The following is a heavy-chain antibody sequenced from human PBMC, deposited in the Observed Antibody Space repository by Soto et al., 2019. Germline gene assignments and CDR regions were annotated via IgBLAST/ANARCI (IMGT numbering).Heavy chain of an antibody. Sequence: SETLSLTCTVSGGSISSGNYYWSWIRQHPGKGLEWIAYMSYSGTTYYNPSLKTRGIISLDTSTNQFSLKLSSVTAADTAVYFCARYCSGGTCQYAFDIWGQGTMVTVSS. CDR3: ARYCSGGTCQYAFDI. J-gene: IGHJ3*02. V-gene: IGHV4-31*03. CDR1: GGSISSGNYY. CDR2: MSYSGTT. D-gene: IGHD2-15*01.